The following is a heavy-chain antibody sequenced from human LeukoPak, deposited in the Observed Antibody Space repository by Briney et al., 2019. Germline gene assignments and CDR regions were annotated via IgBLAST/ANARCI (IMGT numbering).Heavy chain of an antibody. CDR2: IRSKAYGGTT. CDR1: AFSLGNIA. D-gene: IGHD3-3*01. J-gene: IGHJ6*04. CDR3: TRGGLRCLEWLSSSDYYHMDV. Sequence: GGSLRLSCTVSAFSLGNIAMSWVRQAPGKGLEWVGFIRSKAYGGTTEYAASVKGRFTISRDDSKSIAYLQMNSLKTEDTAVYYCTRGGLRCLEWLSSSDYYHMDVWGKGTTVTVSS. V-gene: IGHV3-49*04.